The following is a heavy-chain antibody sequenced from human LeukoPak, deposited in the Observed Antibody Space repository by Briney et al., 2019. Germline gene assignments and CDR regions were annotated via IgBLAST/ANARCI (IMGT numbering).Heavy chain of an antibody. CDR3: ARGGVGYSYGEFDY. V-gene: IGHV1-69*05. J-gene: IGHJ4*02. D-gene: IGHD5-18*01. Sequence: SVKVSCKASGGTFSSYAISWVRQAPGQGVEWMGGIIPIFGTANYAQKFQGRVTITTDESTSTAYMELSSLRSEDTAVYYCARGGVGYSYGEFDYWGQGTLVTVSS. CDR1: GGTFSSYA. CDR2: IIPIFGTA.